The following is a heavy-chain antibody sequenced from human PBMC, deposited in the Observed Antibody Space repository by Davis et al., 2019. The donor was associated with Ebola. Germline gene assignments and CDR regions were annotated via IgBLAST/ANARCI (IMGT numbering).Heavy chain of an antibody. D-gene: IGHD3-22*01. J-gene: IGHJ4*02. Sequence: AASVKVSCKASGYTFTSYGISWVRQAPGQGLEWMGWISAYNGNTNYAQKLQGRVTMTTETSTSTAYIGLRSLRSDDTAVYYCARAPSYYDSSGYPYYFDYWGQGTLVTVSS. V-gene: IGHV1-18*01. CDR1: GYTFTSYG. CDR3: ARAPSYYDSSGYPYYFDY. CDR2: ISAYNGNT.